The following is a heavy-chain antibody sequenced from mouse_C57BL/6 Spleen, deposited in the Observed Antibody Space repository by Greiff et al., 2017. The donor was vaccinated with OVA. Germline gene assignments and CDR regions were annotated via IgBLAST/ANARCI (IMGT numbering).Heavy chain of an antibody. Sequence: VQLQQPGAELVMPGASVKLSCKASGYTFTSYWLHWVKQRPGQGLEWIGEIDPSDSYTNYNQKFKGKSTLTVDKSSSTAYMQLSSLTSEDSAVYYCASYDYERGYYFDYWGQGTTLTVSS. CDR1: GYTFTSYW. CDR2: IDPSDSYT. V-gene: IGHV1-69*01. CDR3: ASYDYERGYYFDY. J-gene: IGHJ2*01. D-gene: IGHD2-4*01.